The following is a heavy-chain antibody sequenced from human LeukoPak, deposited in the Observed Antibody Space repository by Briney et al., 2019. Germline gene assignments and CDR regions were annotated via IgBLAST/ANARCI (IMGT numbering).Heavy chain of an antibody. CDR2: ISYDGSNK. V-gene: IGHV3-30-3*01. Sequence: GGSLRLSCAASGFTFSSYAMHWVRQAPGKGLEWVAVISYDGSNKYYADSVKGRFTISRDNSKNTLYLQMNSLRAEDTAVYYCARGPYSSSWHDYWGQGTLVTVSS. CDR1: GFTFSSYA. CDR3: ARGPYSSSWHDY. D-gene: IGHD6-13*01. J-gene: IGHJ4*02.